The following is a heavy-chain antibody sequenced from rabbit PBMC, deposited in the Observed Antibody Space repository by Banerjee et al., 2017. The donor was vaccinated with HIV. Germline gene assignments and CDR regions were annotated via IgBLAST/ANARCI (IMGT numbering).Heavy chain of an antibody. Sequence: DLVKPEGSLTLPCTASGFSFSNKYVMCWVRQAPGKGLEWIACINTSTGNTVYASWAKGRFTITKTSSTTVTLQMTSLTAADTATYFCARGGVGSTGYTYAFDPWGPGTLVTVS. CDR2: INTSTGNT. D-gene: IGHD1-1*01. V-gene: IGHV1S45*01. J-gene: IGHJ2*01. CDR1: GFSFSNKYV. CDR3: ARGGVGSTGYTYAFDP.